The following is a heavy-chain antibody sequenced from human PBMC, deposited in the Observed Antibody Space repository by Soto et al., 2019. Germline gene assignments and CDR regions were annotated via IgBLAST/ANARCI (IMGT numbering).Heavy chain of an antibody. CDR3: ARGYGRNFDY. V-gene: IGHV4-34*01. J-gene: IGHJ4*02. D-gene: IGHD3-10*01. CDR2: INHSGST. CDR1: GGSFSGYY. Sequence: QVQLQQWGAGLLKPSETLSLTCAVYGGSFSGYYWNWIRQPPGKGLEWIGEINHSGSTNYNPSLKSRVTLSVDTSKTQFSRRLSSVTAADTAVDYCARGYGRNFDYWGQGTLVTVSS.